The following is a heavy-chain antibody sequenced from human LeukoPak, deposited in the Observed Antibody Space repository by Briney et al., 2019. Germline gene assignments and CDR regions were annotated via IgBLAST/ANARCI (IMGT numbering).Heavy chain of an antibody. CDR2: VDPEDGET. V-gene: IGHV1-69-2*01. CDR3: ARGYSSSWYYFDY. CDR1: GYTFTDYY. D-gene: IGHD6-13*01. J-gene: IGHJ4*02. Sequence: GASVKVSCKASGYTFTDYYMHWVQQAPGKGLEWMGRVDPEDGETIYAEKFQGRVTITADTSTDTAYMELSSLRSEDTAVYYCARGYSSSWYYFDYWGQGTLVTVSS.